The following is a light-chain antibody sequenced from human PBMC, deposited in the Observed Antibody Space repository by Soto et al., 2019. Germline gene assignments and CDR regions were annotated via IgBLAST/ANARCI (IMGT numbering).Light chain of an antibody. CDR1: QSVSSY. CDR3: QQYDQWPIT. V-gene: IGKV3-15*01. CDR2: GES. J-gene: IGKJ5*01. Sequence: EIVLTQSPGTLSLSPGESATLSCRASQSVSSYLAWYQQKTCQAPRILIYGESARDLGIPDRLSGSGSGTELSFTVTRLQSEDFAVYYCQQYDQWPITFGQGTRLEIK.